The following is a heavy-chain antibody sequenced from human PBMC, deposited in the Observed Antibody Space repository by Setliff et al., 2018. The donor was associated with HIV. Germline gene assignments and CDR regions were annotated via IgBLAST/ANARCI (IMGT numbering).Heavy chain of an antibody. CDR3: ARGRKRDGYNFYYYYMDV. J-gene: IGHJ6*03. CDR1: GGSISSSSYY. V-gene: IGHV4-39*07. Sequence: SETLSLTCTVSGGSISSSSYYWGWIRQPPGKGLEWIGSLYYSGTTYYNPSLKSRVTISVDTSKNQFSLKLSSVTAADTAVYYCARGRKRDGYNFYYYYMDVWDKGTTVTVSS. CDR2: LYYSGTT. D-gene: IGHD5-12*01.